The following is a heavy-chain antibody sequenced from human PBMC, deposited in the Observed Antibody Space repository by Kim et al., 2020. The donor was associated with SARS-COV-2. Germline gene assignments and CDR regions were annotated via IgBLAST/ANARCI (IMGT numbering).Heavy chain of an antibody. J-gene: IGHJ4*02. D-gene: IGHD3-10*01. Sequence: GDTYYPGSVKGRFTISRENAKNSLYLQMNRLRAGDTAVYYCARGLGFHYWGQGTLVTVSS. CDR2: GDT. CDR3: ARGLGFHY. V-gene: IGHV3-13*01.